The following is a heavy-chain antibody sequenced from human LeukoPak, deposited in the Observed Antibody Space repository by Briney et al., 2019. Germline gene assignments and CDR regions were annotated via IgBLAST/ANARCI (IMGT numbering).Heavy chain of an antibody. V-gene: IGHV3-30*04. J-gene: IGHJ4*02. CDR3: ARDTYGSDY. CDR2: ISYDGSNK. D-gene: IGHD3-10*01. Sequence: GRSLRLSCAASGFIVSNYAMHWVRQAPGNWLEWLIFISYDGSNKYYADSVKGRFTISRDNSKNTLYLQMNSLRAQDTAVYYCARDTYGSDYWGQGTLVTVSS. CDR1: GFIVSNYA.